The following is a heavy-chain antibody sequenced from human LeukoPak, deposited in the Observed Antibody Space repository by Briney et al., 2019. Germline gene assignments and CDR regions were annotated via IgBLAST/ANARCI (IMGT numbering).Heavy chain of an antibody. D-gene: IGHD1-26*01. Sequence: PSETLSLTCTVSGGPISGYYWSWIRQPPGKGLEWIGYIHYSGSTKYNPSLNSRVTISVDTSENQFSLKLSSVTAADTAVYYCAKYGGSPSNYFDYWGQGTLVTVSS. CDR2: IHYSGST. CDR1: GGPISGYY. J-gene: IGHJ4*02. CDR3: AKYGGSPSNYFDY. V-gene: IGHV4-59*12.